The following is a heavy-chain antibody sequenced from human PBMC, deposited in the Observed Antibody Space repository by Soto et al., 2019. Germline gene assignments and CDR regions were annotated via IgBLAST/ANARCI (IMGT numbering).Heavy chain of an antibody. D-gene: IGHD6-19*01. CDR3: ARGRSSGWSNWFDP. V-gene: IGHV4-30-2*01. CDR1: GGSISSGGYS. Sequence: PSETLSLTCTVSGGSISSGGYSWSWIRQPPGKGLEWIGYIYHSGSTYYNPSLKSRVTISVDRSKNQFSLKLSSVTAADTAVYYCARGRSSGWSNWFDPWGQGTLVPVSS. CDR2: IYHSGST. J-gene: IGHJ5*02.